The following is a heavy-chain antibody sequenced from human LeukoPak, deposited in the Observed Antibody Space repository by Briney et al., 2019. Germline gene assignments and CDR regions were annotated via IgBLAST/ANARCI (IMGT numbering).Heavy chain of an antibody. D-gene: IGHD3-16*01. CDR2: IYHSGST. V-gene: IGHV4-30-2*01. CDR1: GGSISSYS. J-gene: IGHJ3*02. Sequence: SETLSLTCTVSGGSISSYSWSWIRQPPGKGLEWIGYIYHSGSTYYNPSLKSRVTISVDRSKNQFSLKLSSVTAADTAVYYCASALRPRDAFDIWGQGTMVTVSS. CDR3: ASALRPRDAFDI.